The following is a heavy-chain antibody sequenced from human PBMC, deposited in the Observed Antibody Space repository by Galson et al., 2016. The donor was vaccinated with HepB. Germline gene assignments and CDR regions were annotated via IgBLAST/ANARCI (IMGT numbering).Heavy chain of an antibody. CDR1: GYTFIKYY. CDR2: INPSGGGT. Sequence: SVKVSCKASGYTFIKYYMHWVRQAPGQGLEWMGVINPSGGGTSYAQKFQGRVTMTRDTSTNTVYMELSNLRSEDTALYYCARGSTVGDFEGGIAYWGQGTLVTVSS. D-gene: IGHD2-21*02. CDR3: ARGSTVGDFEGGIAY. J-gene: IGHJ4*02. V-gene: IGHV1-46*03.